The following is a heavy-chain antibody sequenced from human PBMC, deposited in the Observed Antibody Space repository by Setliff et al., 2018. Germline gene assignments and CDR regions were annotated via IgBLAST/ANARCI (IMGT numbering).Heavy chain of an antibody. D-gene: IGHD2-2*01. CDR2: VYYSGYT. V-gene: IGHV4-39*03. CDR1: GGSVSSVSHY. J-gene: IGHJ4*02. Sequence: SETLSLTCTVSGGSVSSVSHYWGWIRQAPGKGMEWIVSVYYSGYTYYKPSLQSRVTISVNTSKNQFSLKLTSVTAADTAVYYFSLAHCNTTSCEEALDFWSQGTLVTVSS. CDR3: SLAHCNTTSCEEALDF.